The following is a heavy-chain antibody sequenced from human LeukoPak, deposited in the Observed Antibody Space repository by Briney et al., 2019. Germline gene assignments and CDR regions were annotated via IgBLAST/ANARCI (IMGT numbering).Heavy chain of an antibody. CDR2: IYSDNT. J-gene: IGHJ4*02. V-gene: IGHV3-53*01. CDR3: ARRAGAYSHPYDY. Sequence: GESLRLSCTVSGFTVSSNSMSWVRQAPGKGLEWVSFIYSDNTHYSDSVKGRFTISRDNSKDTLYLQMNSLRAEDTAVYYCARRAGAYSHPYDYWGQGTLVTVSS. CDR1: GFTVSSNS. D-gene: IGHD4/OR15-4a*01.